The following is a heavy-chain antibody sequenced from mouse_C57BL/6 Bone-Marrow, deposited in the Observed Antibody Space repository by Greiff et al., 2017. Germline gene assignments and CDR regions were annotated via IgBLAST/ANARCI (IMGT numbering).Heavy chain of an antibody. Sequence: EVKLMESGGGLVKPGGSLKLSCAASGFTFSDYGMHWVRQAPEKGLEWVAYISSGSSTISYADTVKGRFTISRDNAKNTLFLQMTSLRSEDTAMYYCARPITTASSFAYWGQGTLVTVSA. J-gene: IGHJ3*01. CDR1: GFTFSDYG. CDR2: ISSGSSTI. CDR3: ARPITTASSFAY. V-gene: IGHV5-17*01. D-gene: IGHD1-2*01.